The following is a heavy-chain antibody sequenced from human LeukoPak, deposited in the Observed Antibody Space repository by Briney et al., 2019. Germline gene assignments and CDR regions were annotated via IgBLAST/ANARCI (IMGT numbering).Heavy chain of an antibody. V-gene: IGHV1-8*03. CDR2: MNPNSGNT. CDR3: ARDYYDSEND. Sequence: ASVEVSCKASGYTFTSYDINWVRQATGQGLEWMGWMNPNSGNTGYAQKFQGRVTITRNTSISTAYMELSRLRSDDTAVYYCARDYYDSENDWGQGTLVTVSS. J-gene: IGHJ4*02. D-gene: IGHD3-22*01. CDR1: GYTFTSYD.